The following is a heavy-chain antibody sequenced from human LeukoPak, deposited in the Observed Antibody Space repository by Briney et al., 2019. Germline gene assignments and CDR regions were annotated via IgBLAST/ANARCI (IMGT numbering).Heavy chain of an antibody. Sequence: SETLSLTCAVYGGSFSGYYWSWIRQPPGKGLEWIGEINHSGSTNYNPSLKSRVTISVDTSKNEVSLKLNSVSAADTAIYYCASVELATTNFGYWGQGTLVTVSS. CDR2: INHSGST. CDR1: GGSFSGYY. CDR3: ASVELATTNFGY. J-gene: IGHJ4*02. D-gene: IGHD5-24*01. V-gene: IGHV4-34*01.